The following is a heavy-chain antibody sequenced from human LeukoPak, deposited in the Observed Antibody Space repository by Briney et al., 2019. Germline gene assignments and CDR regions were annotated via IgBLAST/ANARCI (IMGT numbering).Heavy chain of an antibody. J-gene: IGHJ5*02. CDR3: ARGVVSGWTTRANWFDP. D-gene: IGHD6-19*01. Sequence: PSETLSLTCTVSGGSISSYYWSWIRQPPAKGLEWIGYIYYSGSTNYNPSLKSRVTISVDTSKNQFSLKLSSVTAEDTAVYYCARGVVSGWTTRANWFDPWGQGTLVTVSS. V-gene: IGHV4-59*01. CDR1: GGSISSYY. CDR2: IYYSGST.